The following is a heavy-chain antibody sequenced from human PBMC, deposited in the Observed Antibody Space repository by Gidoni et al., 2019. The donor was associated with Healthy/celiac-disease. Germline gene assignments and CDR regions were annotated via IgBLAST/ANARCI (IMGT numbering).Heavy chain of an antibody. J-gene: IGHJ6*02. CDR2: IIPIFGTA. Sequence: QVQLVQSGAEVKKPGSSVKVSCKASGGTFSSYAISWVRQAPGQGLEWMGGIIPIFGTANYAQKFQGRVTITADESTSTAYMELSSLRSEDTAVYYCARVYDGSGSYRLYYYGMDVWGQGTTVTVSS. V-gene: IGHV1-69*01. CDR1: GGTFSSYA. CDR3: ARVYDGSGSYRLYYYGMDV. D-gene: IGHD3-10*01.